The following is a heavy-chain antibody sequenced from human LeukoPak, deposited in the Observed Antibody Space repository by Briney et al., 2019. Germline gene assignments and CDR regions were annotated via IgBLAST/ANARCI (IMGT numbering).Heavy chain of an antibody. D-gene: IGHD6-13*01. CDR2: INWNRGYA. CDR3: ARRFLYSSSWFFDL. Sequence: GGSLRLSRAASGFTFDEYGMNWVRQVPGKGLECVSGINWNRGYAGYADSVKGRFTISRDNAKNSLYLQMDSLTAEDTALYYCARRFLYSSSWFFDLWGQGTLVTVSS. CDR1: GFTFDEYG. J-gene: IGHJ4*02. V-gene: IGHV3-20*04.